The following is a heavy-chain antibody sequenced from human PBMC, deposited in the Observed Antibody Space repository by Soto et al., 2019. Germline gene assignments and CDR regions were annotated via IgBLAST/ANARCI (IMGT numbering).Heavy chain of an antibody. Sequence: QVQLVQSGAEVKKPGASVKVSCKASGYTFTSYDINWVRQATGQGLEWMGWMNPNSGNTGYAQKFQGRVTMTRNTSVSIAYMERSSLRYDETAVYYCARSGIQRWLRRYYSYYCGMDVWGQGTTVTVSS. CDR3: ARSGIQRWLRRYYSYYCGMDV. V-gene: IGHV1-8*01. J-gene: IGHJ6*02. CDR1: GYTFTSYD. D-gene: IGHD5-18*01. CDR2: MNPNSGNT.